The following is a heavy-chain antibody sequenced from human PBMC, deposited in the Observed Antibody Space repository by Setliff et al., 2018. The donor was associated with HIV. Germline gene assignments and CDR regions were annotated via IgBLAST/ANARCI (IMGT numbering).Heavy chain of an antibody. D-gene: IGHD3-3*01. Sequence: SETLSLTCAVSGYSISSGYYWSWVRQPAGKGLEWIGRIYTSGSTNYNPSLKSRVTISLDTSKNQFSLKLSSVTAADTAVYYCARGLTIFGVATPGIYSFMDVWGKGTTVTVSS. CDR1: GYSISSGYY. V-gene: IGHV4-61*02. CDR2: IYTSGST. CDR3: ARGLTIFGVATPGIYSFMDV. J-gene: IGHJ6*03.